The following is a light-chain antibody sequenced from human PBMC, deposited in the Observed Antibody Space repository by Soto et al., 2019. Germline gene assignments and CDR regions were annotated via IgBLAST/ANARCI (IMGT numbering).Light chain of an antibody. Sequence: QSVLTQPASVSGSPGQSITISCTGTSSDVGGYKYVSWYQQHPGKAPKVMIYDVSNRSSGVSNRFSGSKSGNTASLTISGLRAEGEADYYCISYTSSGTYVCGTGTKLTVL. J-gene: IGLJ1*01. CDR2: DVS. V-gene: IGLV2-14*01. CDR3: ISYTSSGTYV. CDR1: SSDVGGYKY.